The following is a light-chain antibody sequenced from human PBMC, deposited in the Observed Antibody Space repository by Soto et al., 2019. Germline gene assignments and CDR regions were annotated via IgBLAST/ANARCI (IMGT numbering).Light chain of an antibody. CDR2: DTS. CDR3: QHRSSWPT. CDR1: QSISSN. J-gene: IGKJ2*01. V-gene: IGKV3-11*01. Sequence: EIVLTQSPATLSLSPGERATLSCRASQSISSNLAWYQQKPGQAPRLLISDTSIRATGIPARFSGSGSETDLTLSISSLEPEDFSVYYCQHRSSWPTFGQGTKLEIK.